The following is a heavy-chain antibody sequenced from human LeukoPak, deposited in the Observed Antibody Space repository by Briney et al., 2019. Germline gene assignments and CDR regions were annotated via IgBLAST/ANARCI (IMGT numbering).Heavy chain of an antibody. CDR2: IRYDGSNK. D-gene: IGHD4-17*01. Sequence: GGSLRLSCAASGFTFSSYGMHWVRQAPGKGPEWVAFIRYDGSNKYYADSVQGRFSISRDNSKNTLYLQMYSLRAEDTAIYYCAKDPNGDYIGTFDMWGQGTMVTVSS. CDR3: AKDPNGDYIGTFDM. CDR1: GFTFSSYG. J-gene: IGHJ3*02. V-gene: IGHV3-30*02.